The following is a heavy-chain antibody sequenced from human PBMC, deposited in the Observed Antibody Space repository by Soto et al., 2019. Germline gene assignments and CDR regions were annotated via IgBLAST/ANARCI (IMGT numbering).Heavy chain of an antibody. CDR3: ASHSGQLPYYFDY. D-gene: IGHD6-6*01. V-gene: IGHV1-18*01. CDR2: ISAYKGNT. CDR1: GFTFTNYG. J-gene: IGHJ4*02. Sequence: QVQLVQSGAEVRKPGASVKVSCKASGFTFTNYGITWLRQAPGQGLEWMGWISAYKGNTNYAQKFQGRVTMTTDTSTSTAHMELRSLRSDDTALYYCASHSGQLPYYFDYWGQGTLVTVSS.